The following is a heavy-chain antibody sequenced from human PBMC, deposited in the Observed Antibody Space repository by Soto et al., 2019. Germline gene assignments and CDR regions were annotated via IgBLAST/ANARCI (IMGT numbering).Heavy chain of an antibody. V-gene: IGHV1-18*01. CDR2: ISGYNGNT. CDR1: GYSFTTYG. D-gene: IGHD3-22*01. CDR3: VRDTYYYHSSGPAPFEY. Sequence: QIQLVQSGTEVKRSGASVKVSCKTSGYSFTTYGLSWVRQAPGRGLEWVGWISGYNGNTNYAQKFQGTVILTTDTPTTTGYMKIKSLISDDTAVYYCVRDTYYYHSSGPAPFEYWGQGTQVTVSS. J-gene: IGHJ4*02.